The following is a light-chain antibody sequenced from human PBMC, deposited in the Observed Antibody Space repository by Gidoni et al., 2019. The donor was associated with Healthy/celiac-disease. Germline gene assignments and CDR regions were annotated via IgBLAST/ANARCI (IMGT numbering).Light chain of an antibody. Sequence: DIVMTQSTLSLPVTPGEPASISCRSSQSLLHSNGYNYLDWYLQKPGQSPQLLIYLGSNRASGVPDRFSGSGSGTDFTLKISRVEAEDVGVYYCMQALQTAITFGHXTRLEIK. CDR2: LGS. V-gene: IGKV2-28*01. J-gene: IGKJ5*01. CDR3: MQALQTAIT. CDR1: QSLLHSNGYNY.